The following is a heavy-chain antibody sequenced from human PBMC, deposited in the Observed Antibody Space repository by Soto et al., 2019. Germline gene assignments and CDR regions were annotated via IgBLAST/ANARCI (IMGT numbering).Heavy chain of an antibody. CDR2: ISAYNGNT. J-gene: IGHJ4*02. CDR3: ASGWFGEFVYYFDY. V-gene: IGHV1-18*03. Sequence: QVQLVQSGAEVKKPGASVKVSCKASGYTFTSYGISWVRQAPGQGLEWMGWISAYNGNTNYAQKLQGRVTMTTDSSTSTAYMELRGLGSDDMAVYYCASGWFGEFVYYFDYWGQGTLVTVSS. D-gene: IGHD3-10*01. CDR1: GYTFTSYG.